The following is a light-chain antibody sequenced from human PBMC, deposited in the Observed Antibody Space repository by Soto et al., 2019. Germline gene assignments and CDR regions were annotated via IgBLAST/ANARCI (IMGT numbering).Light chain of an antibody. Sequence: QSALTQPPSASGSPGQSVAISCTGTSSDVGGYNYVSWYQQHPGKAPKLMIYEVNKRPSGDPDRFSGSKSGNTASLTVSGLQAEYEADYYCSSYAGSSNVFXTGTNGTVL. CDR2: EVN. CDR3: SSYAGSSNV. CDR1: SSDVGGYNY. V-gene: IGLV2-8*01. J-gene: IGLJ1*01.